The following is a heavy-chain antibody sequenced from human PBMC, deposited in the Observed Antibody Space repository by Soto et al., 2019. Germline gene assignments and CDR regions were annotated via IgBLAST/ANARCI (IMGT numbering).Heavy chain of an antibody. CDR2: ISAYNGNT. CDR3: ARELPNYYDSRGYRY. D-gene: IGHD3-22*01. V-gene: IGHV1-18*01. Sequence: ASVKVSCKASGYTFTTYGITWVRQAPGQGLEWMGWISAYNGNTNYAQKLQGRVTMTTDTSTSTAYMELRSLRSDDTAVYYCARELPNYYDSRGYRYWGKGTLVTVSS. CDR1: GYTFTTYG. J-gene: IGHJ4*02.